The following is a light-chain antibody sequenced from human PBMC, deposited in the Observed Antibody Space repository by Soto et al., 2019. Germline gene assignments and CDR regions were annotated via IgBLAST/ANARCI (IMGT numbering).Light chain of an antibody. J-gene: IGKJ5*01. V-gene: IGKV3-20*01. CDR1: QSVGSSY. CDR3: QQYGISLPNT. CDR2: AAS. Sequence: EIVLTQSPGTLSLSPRERATLSCRASQSVGSSYLAWYQQKPGQAPRLLIYAASSRATGIPDRFSGSGSGTDFTLTISRLEPKDFAVYYCQQYGISLPNTFGQGTRLEIK.